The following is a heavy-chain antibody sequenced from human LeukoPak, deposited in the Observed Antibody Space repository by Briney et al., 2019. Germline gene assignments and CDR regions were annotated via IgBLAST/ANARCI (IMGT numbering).Heavy chain of an antibody. D-gene: IGHD3-9*01. CDR3: AKDIHYGILTGYYPS. CDR2: ISWNSGSI. V-gene: IGHV3-9*01. J-gene: IGHJ5*02. Sequence: GGSLRLSCAASGFTFDDYAMHWVRHAPGKGLEWVSGISWNSGSIGYADSVKGRFTISRDNAKNSLYLQMNSLRAEDTALYYCAKDIHYGILTGYYPSWGQGTLVTVSS. CDR1: GFTFDDYA.